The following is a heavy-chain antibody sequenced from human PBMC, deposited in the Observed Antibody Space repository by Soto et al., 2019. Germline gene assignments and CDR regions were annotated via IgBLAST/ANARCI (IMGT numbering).Heavy chain of an antibody. CDR2: IDHSVRI. V-gene: IGHV4-38-2*02. D-gene: IGHD5-18*01. CDR3: AREPVLAMAGNDY. J-gene: IGHJ4*02. Sequence: PSETLSLTCPVSGYSTNSDDYWGWIRQPQGKGLEWIASIDHSVRILYNPSLRNRITISIDTSKNQLSLRLTAVTAADPAVYYCAREPVLAMAGNDYWGQGALVTVSS. CDR1: GYSTNSDDY.